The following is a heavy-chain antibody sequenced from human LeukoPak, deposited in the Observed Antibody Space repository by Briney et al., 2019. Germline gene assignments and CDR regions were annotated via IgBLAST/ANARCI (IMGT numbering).Heavy chain of an antibody. CDR3: ARWHPDIVVVPAASLGYYYYYMDV. CDR2: IYYSGST. D-gene: IGHD2-2*01. CDR1: GGSISSSSYY. Sequence: PSQTLSLTCTVSGGSISSSSYYWGWIRQPPGKGLEWIGSIYYSGSTYYNPSLKSRVTISVDTSKNQFSLKLSSVTAADTAVYYCARWHPDIVVVPAASLGYYYYYMDVWGKGTTVTVSS. V-gene: IGHV4-39*07. J-gene: IGHJ6*03.